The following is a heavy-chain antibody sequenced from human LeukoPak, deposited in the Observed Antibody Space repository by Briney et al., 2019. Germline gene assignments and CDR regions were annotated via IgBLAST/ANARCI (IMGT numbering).Heavy chain of an antibody. D-gene: IGHD3-10*01. Sequence: PGGSLRLSCAASGFTFSSYGMHWVRQAPGKGLEWVAFIRYDGSNKYYADSVKGRFTISRDNSKNTLYLQMNSLRAEDTAVYYCAKDGSLWFGELWGYFDYWGQGTLVTVSS. CDR3: AKDGSLWFGELWGYFDY. V-gene: IGHV3-30*02. CDR2: IRYDGSNK. J-gene: IGHJ4*02. CDR1: GFTFSSYG.